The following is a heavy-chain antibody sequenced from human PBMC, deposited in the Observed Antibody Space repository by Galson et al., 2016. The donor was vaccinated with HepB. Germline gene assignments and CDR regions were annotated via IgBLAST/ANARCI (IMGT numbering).Heavy chain of an antibody. CDR2: IYPGDSDT. Sequence: QSGAEVKKPGESLKISCKGSGYSFTSYWIGWVRQMPGKGLEWMGVIYPGDSDTRYSPSFQGQVTISADKSISIAYLQWNSLQASDTAMYYCVRPRRWSYWDFEYWGQGTLVTVSS. CDR1: GYSFTSYW. V-gene: IGHV5-51*01. D-gene: IGHD1-26*01. J-gene: IGHJ4*02. CDR3: VRPRRWSYWDFEY.